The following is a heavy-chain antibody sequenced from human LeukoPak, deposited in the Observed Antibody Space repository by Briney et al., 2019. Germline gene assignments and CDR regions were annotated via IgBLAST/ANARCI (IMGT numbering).Heavy chain of an antibody. D-gene: IGHD4-23*01. V-gene: IGHV4-59*01. CDR3: ARGGRWYMDV. CDR2: IYYSGST. Sequence: SETLSLTCTVSGGSISSYYWSWIRLPPGKGLEWIGYIYYSGSTNYNPSLKSRVTISVDTSKNQFSLKLSSVTAADTAVYYCARGGRWYMDVWGKGTTVTVSS. CDR1: GGSISSYY. J-gene: IGHJ6*03.